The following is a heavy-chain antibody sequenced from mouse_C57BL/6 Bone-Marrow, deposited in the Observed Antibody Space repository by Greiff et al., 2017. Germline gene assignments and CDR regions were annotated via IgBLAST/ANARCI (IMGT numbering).Heavy chain of an antibody. CDR3: ARYRLREDYWYFDV. CDR2: IYPGDGDT. V-gene: IGHV1-82*01. D-gene: IGHD2-4*01. J-gene: IGHJ1*03. Sequence: QVQLQQSGPELVKPGASVKISCKASGYAFSSSWMNWVKQRPGKGLEWIGRIYPGDGDTNYNGKFKGKATLTADKSSSTAYMQLSSLTSEDSAVYFCARYRLREDYWYFDVWGTGTTVTVSS. CDR1: GYAFSSSW.